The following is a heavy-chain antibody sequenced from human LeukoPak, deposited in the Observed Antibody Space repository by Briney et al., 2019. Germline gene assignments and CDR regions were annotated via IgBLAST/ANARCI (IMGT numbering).Heavy chain of an antibody. V-gene: IGHV1-69*04. CDR2: IMPIVGIP. CDR1: GGTFRGYA. CDR3: ASAREVSEGYFDY. Sequence: ASVKVSCKASGGTFRGYAINWVRQAPGQGLEWMGRIMPIVGIPNYAQKFQGTVMITADRSTDTAYIELSRLSSQDTAVYYCASAREVSEGYFDYWGQGTLVTVSS. J-gene: IGHJ4*02.